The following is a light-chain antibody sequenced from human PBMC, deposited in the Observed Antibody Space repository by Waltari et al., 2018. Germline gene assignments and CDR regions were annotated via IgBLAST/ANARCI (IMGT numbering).Light chain of an antibody. V-gene: IGKV3-20*01. J-gene: IGKJ4*01. CDR3: QQYATSPLT. CDR1: QTVARNY. Sequence: EIVLTQSPGTLSLSPGERATLSCGASQTVARNYLAWYQQKPGRATRLLIHSASSRAPGIPERFSGSGSGTDFTLTISRLEPEDFAVYHCQQYATSPLTFGGGTKVEIK. CDR2: SAS.